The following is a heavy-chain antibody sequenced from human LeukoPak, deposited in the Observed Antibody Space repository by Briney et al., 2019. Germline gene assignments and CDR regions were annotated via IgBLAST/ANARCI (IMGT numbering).Heavy chain of an antibody. Sequence: GGSLRLSRAASGFTFSSYSMNWVRQAPGKGLEWVSSISSSSSYIYYADSVKGRFTISRDNAKNSLYLQMNSLRAEDTAVYYCARDKRGSSSSQALDYWGQGTLVTVSS. CDR1: GFTFSSYS. D-gene: IGHD6-6*01. J-gene: IGHJ4*02. V-gene: IGHV3-21*01. CDR2: ISSSSSYI. CDR3: ARDKRGSSSSQALDY.